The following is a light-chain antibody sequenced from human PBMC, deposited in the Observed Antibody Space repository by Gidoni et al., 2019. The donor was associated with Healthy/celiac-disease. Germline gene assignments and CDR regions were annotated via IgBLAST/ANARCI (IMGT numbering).Light chain of an antibody. CDR3: QQYYSYPRT. V-gene: IGKV1-8*01. J-gene: IGKJ1*01. CDR2: AAS. Sequence: IRMTQSPSSFSASTGDRVTLTCRASQGISSYLTWYQQKPGKATKLLIYAASTLQSGLPSRFSDSGSGTDFTLTISCLQSEDFATYYCQQYYSYPRTFGQGTKVEIK. CDR1: QGISSY.